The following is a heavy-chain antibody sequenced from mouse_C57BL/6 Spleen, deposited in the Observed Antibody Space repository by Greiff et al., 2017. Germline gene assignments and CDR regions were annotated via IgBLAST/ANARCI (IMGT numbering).Heavy chain of an antibody. CDR3: ATTYLYYAMDY. V-gene: IGHV1-22*01. Sequence: VQLKESGPELVKPGASVKMSCKASGYTFTDYNMHWVKQSHGKSLEWIGYINPNNGGTSYNQKFKGKATLTVNKSSSTAYMELRSLTSEDSAVYYCATTYLYYAMDYWGQGTSVTVSS. CDR1: GYTFTDYN. D-gene: IGHD5-1*01. CDR2: INPNNGGT. J-gene: IGHJ4*01.